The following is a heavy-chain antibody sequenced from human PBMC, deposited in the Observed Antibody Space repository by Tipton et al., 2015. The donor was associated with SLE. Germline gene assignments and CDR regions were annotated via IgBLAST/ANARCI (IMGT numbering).Heavy chain of an antibody. J-gene: IGHJ3*02. V-gene: IGHV4-59*11. Sequence: TLSLTCTVAGGSIDGHYWCWFRQPPGKGLEWIGYIYYSGSTDYNPSLKSRVTISIDTSKNQFSLRLTSVTAADTAVYYYAREVITITDSDAFDIWGQGTMVTVTS. CDR1: GGSIDGHY. CDR2: IYYSGST. D-gene: IGHD2-21*01. CDR3: AREVITITDSDAFDI.